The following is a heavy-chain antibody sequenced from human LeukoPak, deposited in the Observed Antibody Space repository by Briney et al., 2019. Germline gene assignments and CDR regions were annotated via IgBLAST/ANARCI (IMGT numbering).Heavy chain of an antibody. CDR2: VDPADGEA. Sequence: GASVKVSCKASGYTFTDYYMHWVQQAPGKGLEWMGRVDPADGEAAYAEKFQGRVTITADPSRATAYMELSSLRSEDTAVYYCARGRGRYSSSWYARGDYWGQGTLVTVSS. J-gene: IGHJ4*02. CDR3: ARGRGRYSSSWYARGDY. CDR1: GYTFTDYY. D-gene: IGHD6-13*01. V-gene: IGHV1-69-2*01.